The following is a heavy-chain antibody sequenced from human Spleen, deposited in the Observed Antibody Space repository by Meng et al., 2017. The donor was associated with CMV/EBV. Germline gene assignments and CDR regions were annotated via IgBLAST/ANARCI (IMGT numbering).Heavy chain of an antibody. D-gene: IGHD2-2*01. CDR2: INHSGST. J-gene: IGHJ5*02. Sequence: SFSGYYWSWIRQPPGTGLEWIGEINHSGSTNYNPSLKSRVTISVDTSKNQFSLKLSSVTAADTAVYYCARARYCSSTSCYGRGWFDPWGQGTLVTVSS. CDR3: ARARYCSSTSCYGRGWFDP. CDR1: SFSGYY. V-gene: IGHV4-34*01.